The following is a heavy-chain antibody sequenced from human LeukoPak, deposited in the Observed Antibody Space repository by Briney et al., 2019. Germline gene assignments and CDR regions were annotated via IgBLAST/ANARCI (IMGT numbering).Heavy chain of an antibody. CDR3: ARQEQLGRHYYGMDV. CDR1: GGSISSSSYS. Sequence: SETLSLTCAVSGGSISSSSYSWGWIRQPPGKGLEWIGSIYYSGSTYYNPSLKSRVTISVDTSKNQFSLKLSSVTAADTAVYYCARQEQLGRHYYGMDVWGQGTTVTVSS. D-gene: IGHD6-6*01. J-gene: IGHJ6*02. CDR2: IYYSGST. V-gene: IGHV4-39*01.